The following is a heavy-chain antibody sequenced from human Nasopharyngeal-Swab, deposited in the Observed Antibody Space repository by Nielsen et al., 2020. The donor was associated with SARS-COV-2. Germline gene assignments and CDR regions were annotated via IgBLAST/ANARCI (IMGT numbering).Heavy chain of an antibody. CDR2: INPSGGST. V-gene: IGHV1-46*01. J-gene: IGHJ6*02. Sequence: ASVQVSCKASGYTFTSYYMHWVRQAPGQGLEWMGIINPSGGSTSYAQKFQGRVTLTSDTSTSKVYMELSSLRSEDTAVYYCARGKTRTVVAAASDGMDVWGQGTTVTVSS. D-gene: IGHD2-15*01. CDR1: GYTFTSYY. CDR3: ARGKTRTVVAAASDGMDV.